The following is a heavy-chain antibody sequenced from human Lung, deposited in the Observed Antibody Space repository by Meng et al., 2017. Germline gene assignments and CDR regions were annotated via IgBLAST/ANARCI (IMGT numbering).Heavy chain of an antibody. D-gene: IGHD4-11*01. CDR1: AGSFSDYY. Sequence: QLQLQQWGAVLLKPSETRSLTCVVSAGSFSDYYWSWIRQPPGKGLEWIGEINHSGSTNYNPSLESRATISVDTSQNNLSLKLSSVTAADSAVYYCARGPTTMAHDFDYWGQGTLVTVSS. J-gene: IGHJ4*02. V-gene: IGHV4-34*01. CDR2: INHSGST. CDR3: ARGPTTMAHDFDY.